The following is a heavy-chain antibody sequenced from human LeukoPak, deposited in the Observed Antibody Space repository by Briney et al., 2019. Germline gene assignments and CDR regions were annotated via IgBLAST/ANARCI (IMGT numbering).Heavy chain of an antibody. J-gene: IGHJ4*02. Sequence: GASGKFSCKASGYTLTGYYMHWVRQAPGQGLEWRGWINPNSGGTNYAQKFQGRVTMTRDTSISTAYMELSRLRSDDTAVYYCARDFAVYYDSSGYPDFDYWGQGTLVTVSS. V-gene: IGHV1-2*02. D-gene: IGHD3-22*01. CDR2: INPNSGGT. CDR3: ARDFAVYYDSSGYPDFDY. CDR1: GYTLTGYY.